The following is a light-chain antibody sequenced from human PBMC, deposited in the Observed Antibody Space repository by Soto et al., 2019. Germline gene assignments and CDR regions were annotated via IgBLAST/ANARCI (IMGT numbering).Light chain of an antibody. J-gene: IGKJ4*01. Sequence: EVVLTQSPDTLSLSPGERATLSCRASQSVSSNLAWYQQKPGQAPRLLISGASTGATGIPARFSGSGSGTEFTLTINSLQSEDFAVYYCQQFYTWPVTFGGGTKVDIK. CDR1: QSVSSN. CDR3: QQFYTWPVT. CDR2: GAS. V-gene: IGKV3-15*01.